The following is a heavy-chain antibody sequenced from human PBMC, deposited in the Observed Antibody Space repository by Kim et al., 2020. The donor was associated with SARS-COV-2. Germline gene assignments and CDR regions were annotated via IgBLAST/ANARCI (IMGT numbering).Heavy chain of an antibody. CDR3: ARVLPPEATNPYYFDY. J-gene: IGHJ4*02. Sequence: SETLSLTCTVSGGSISSYYWSWIRQPPGKGLEWIGYIYYSGSTNYNPSLKSRVTISVDTSKNQFSLKLSSVTAADTAVYYCARVLPPEATNPYYFDYWGQGTLGTVSS. D-gene: IGHD5-12*01. V-gene: IGHV4-59*13. CDR2: IYYSGST. CDR1: GGSISSYY.